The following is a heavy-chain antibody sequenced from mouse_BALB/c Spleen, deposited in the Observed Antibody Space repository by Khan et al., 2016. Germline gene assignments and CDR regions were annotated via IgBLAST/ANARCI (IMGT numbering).Heavy chain of an antibody. Sequence: QVQLQQSGTELPRPGASVTLSCKASGYTFTDYYLHWVMQRTGQGLEWIGEIFPGSGSTYYNEKFKGKASLTADTSSSTAYMQLSSLTSEDSAVXFCARSYYGYFAMDYWGHGASVTVSS. CDR3: ARSYYGYFAMDY. J-gene: IGHJ4*01. V-gene: IGHV1-77*01. CDR2: IFPGSGST. CDR1: GYTFTDYY. D-gene: IGHD1-2*01.